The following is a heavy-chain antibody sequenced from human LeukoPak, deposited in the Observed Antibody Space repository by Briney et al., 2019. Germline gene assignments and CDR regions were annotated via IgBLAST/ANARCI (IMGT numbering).Heavy chain of an antibody. CDR2: INPYSGLT. Sequence: ASVKVSCKASGYTFTGYYMHWVRQAPGQGLEWMGWINPYSGLTNSAQKFQGRVTMTRDTSIHTVYLELRRLSSDDAAVYFCARALRLANDALDIWGQGTMVTVSS. V-gene: IGHV1-2*02. CDR3: ARALRLANDALDI. J-gene: IGHJ3*02. CDR1: GYTFTGYY.